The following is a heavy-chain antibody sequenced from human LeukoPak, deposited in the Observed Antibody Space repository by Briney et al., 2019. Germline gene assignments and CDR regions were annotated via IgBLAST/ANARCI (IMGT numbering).Heavy chain of an antibody. CDR2: ICPGDSDT. D-gene: IGHD2-2*01. J-gene: IGHJ5*02. Sequence: GESLKISCKGSGYSFTSYWIGWVRQMPGKGLEWMGIICPGDSDTRYSPSFQGQVTISADKSISTAYLQWSSLKASDTAMYYCARQFCSSTSCYGGNWFDPWGQGTLVTVSS. V-gene: IGHV5-51*01. CDR3: ARQFCSSTSCYGGNWFDP. CDR1: GYSFTSYW.